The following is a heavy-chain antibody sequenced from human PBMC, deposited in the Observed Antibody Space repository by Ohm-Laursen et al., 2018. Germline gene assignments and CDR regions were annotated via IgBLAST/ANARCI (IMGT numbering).Heavy chain of an antibody. Sequence: SETLSLTCTVSGGSISSYYWSWIRQPPGKGLEWIGYIYYSGSTNYNPSLKSRVTISVDTSKNQFSLKLSSVTAADTAVYYCASSPAAIRGYYYYGMDVWGQGTTVTVSS. CDR3: ASSPAAIRGYYYYGMDV. V-gene: IGHV4-59*01. J-gene: IGHJ6*02. CDR2: IYYSGST. CDR1: GGSISSYY. D-gene: IGHD2-2*01.